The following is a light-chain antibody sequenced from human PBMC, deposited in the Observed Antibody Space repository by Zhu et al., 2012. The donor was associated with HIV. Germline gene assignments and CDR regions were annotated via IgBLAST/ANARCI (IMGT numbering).Light chain of an antibody. J-gene: IGKJ1*01. CDR2: GAF. V-gene: IGKV3-15*01. Sequence: EIVMTQSPATLSVSPGETATLSCRASHSVSSTLAWYQQKPGQAPRLLIYGAFTRATGIPARFSGRGSGTDFILTISRVEPEDFAVYYCHQYLSSPETFGQGTKVEIK. CDR1: HSVSST. CDR3: HQYLSSPET.